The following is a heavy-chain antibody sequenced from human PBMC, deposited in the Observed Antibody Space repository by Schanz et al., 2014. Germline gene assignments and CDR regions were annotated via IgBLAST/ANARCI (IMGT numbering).Heavy chain of an antibody. V-gene: IGHV1-69*02. J-gene: IGHJ4*02. Sequence: QVHLVQSGAEVKKPGSSVKVSCKASGGTFSSYSISWVRQAPGQGLEWMGRIIPILGIANYAQKFQGRVTNTADKSTSTAYIELHILTSEDTAVYYCARGRTFDYWGQGTLVTVSS. CDR3: ARGRTFDY. CDR2: IIPILGIA. CDR1: GGTFSSYS.